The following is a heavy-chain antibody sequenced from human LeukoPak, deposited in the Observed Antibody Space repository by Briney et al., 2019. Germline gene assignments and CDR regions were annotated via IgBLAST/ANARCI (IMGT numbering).Heavy chain of an antibody. V-gene: IGHV4-39*07. Sequence: PSETLSLTCTVSGGSISSSSYYWGWIRQPPGKGLEWIGSMYYCGSTYYNPSLKSRVTISVDTSKNQFSLKLSSVTAADTVVYYCAREDIVVVPAAKRWAFDIWGQGTMVTVSS. J-gene: IGHJ3*02. D-gene: IGHD2-2*01. CDR1: GGSISSSSYY. CDR3: AREDIVVVPAAKRWAFDI. CDR2: MYYCGST.